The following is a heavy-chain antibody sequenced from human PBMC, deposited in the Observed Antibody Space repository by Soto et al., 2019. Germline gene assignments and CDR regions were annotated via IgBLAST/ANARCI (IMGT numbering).Heavy chain of an antibody. CDR3: ARVTTTVTIDAFDI. Sequence: EVQLVESGGGLVQPGGSLRLSCAASGFTVSRNYMSWVRQAPGKGLEWVSVIYSGGSTYYADSVKGRFTISRDNSKNTLYLQMNSLRAEETAVDYCARVTTTVTIDAFDIWGQGTMVTVSS. V-gene: IGHV3-66*01. J-gene: IGHJ3*02. D-gene: IGHD4-17*01. CDR2: IYSGGST. CDR1: GFTVSRNY.